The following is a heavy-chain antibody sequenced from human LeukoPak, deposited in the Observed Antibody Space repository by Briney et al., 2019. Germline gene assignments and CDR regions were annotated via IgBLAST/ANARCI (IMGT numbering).Heavy chain of an antibody. CDR2: INSDGSST. V-gene: IGHV3-74*01. CDR3: ARRNRAAAGLNWFDP. Sequence: GGSLRLSRAASGFTFSSYWMHWVRQAPGKGLVWVSRINSDGSSTSYADSVKGRFTISRDNAKNTLYLQMNSLRAEDTAVYYCARRNRAAAGLNWFDPWGQGALVTVSS. CDR1: GFTFSSYW. D-gene: IGHD6-13*01. J-gene: IGHJ5*02.